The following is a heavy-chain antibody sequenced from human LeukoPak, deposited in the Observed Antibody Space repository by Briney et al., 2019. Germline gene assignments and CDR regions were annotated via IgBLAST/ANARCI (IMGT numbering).Heavy chain of an antibody. CDR1: GFTSTSYP. Sequence: PGRSLRLSCAASGFTSTSYPMHWVRQAPGKGLEWVAVISYDGKNKFYADSVKGRFTISRDNAKNTLYLQMNSLRAEDTAVYYCARDALYMVRDPKFLPTYWGQGTLVTVSS. D-gene: IGHD3-10*01. J-gene: IGHJ4*02. CDR2: ISYDGKNK. V-gene: IGHV3-30*04. CDR3: ARDALYMVRDPKFLPTY.